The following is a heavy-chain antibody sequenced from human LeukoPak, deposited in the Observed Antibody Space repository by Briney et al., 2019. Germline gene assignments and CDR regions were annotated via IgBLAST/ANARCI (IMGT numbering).Heavy chain of an antibody. CDR2: IYYSGST. J-gene: IGHJ4*02. CDR3: ASGDHEFDY. V-gene: IGHV4-59*11. CDR1: GGSISSHY. D-gene: IGHD3-10*01. Sequence: SETLSLTCTVSGGSISSHYWSWIRQPRGKGLEWIGYIYYSGSTNYNPSLKSRVTISVDTSKNQFSLKLSSVTAADPAVYYCASGDHEFDYWGQGTRVTVSS.